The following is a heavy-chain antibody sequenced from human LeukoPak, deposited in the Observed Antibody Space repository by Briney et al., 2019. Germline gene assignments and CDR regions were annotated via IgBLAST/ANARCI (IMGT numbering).Heavy chain of an antibody. CDR1: GGSISSYY. CDR2: IYTSGST. Sequence: SETLSLTCTVSGGSISSYYWSWIRQPPGKGLEWIGYIYTSGSTNYNPSLKSRVTISVDTSKNQFSLKLSSVTAADTAVYYCARVITGTTSTTYYYYYYMDVWGKGTTVTLSS. D-gene: IGHD1-7*01. CDR3: ARVITGTTSTTYYYYYYMDV. V-gene: IGHV4-4*09. J-gene: IGHJ6*03.